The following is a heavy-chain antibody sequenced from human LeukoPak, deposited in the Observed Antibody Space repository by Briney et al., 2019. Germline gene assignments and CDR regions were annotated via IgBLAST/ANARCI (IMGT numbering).Heavy chain of an antibody. D-gene: IGHD2-2*01. V-gene: IGHV4-30-2*01. CDR3: GGRSSCCDAFDI. J-gene: IGHJ3*02. CDR1: GGSISSGGYY. CDR2: IYHSGST. Sequence: PSETLSLTCTVSGGSISSGGYYWSWIRQPPGKGLEWIGYIYHSGSTFYNPSLKSRVTISVDRSKNQFSLKLSSVTAADTAVYYCGGRSSCCDAFDIWGPGTMVTVSS.